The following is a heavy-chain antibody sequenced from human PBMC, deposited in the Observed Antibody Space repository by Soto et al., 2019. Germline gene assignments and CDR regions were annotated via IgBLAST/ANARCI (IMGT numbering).Heavy chain of an antibody. V-gene: IGHV4-4*01. D-gene: IGHD4-17*01. CDR1: GGSISSSKW. Sequence: QVQLQESGPGLVKPSGTLSLTCDVSGGSISSSKWWSWVRQPPGKGLEWIGEIYHSGSTNYNSSRKNRVXXSXDXXKNQFSLKLRSVPAGDTALYCCASKDYADYGWFDPWGQGTLVTVSS. J-gene: IGHJ5*02. CDR2: IYHSGST. CDR3: ASKDYADYGWFDP.